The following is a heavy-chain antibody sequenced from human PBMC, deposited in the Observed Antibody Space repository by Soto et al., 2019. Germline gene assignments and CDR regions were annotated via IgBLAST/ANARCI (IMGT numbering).Heavy chain of an antibody. Sequence: GGSLRLSCAASGFTFSDHYMDWVRQAPGKGLEWVGRTRNKANSYTTEYAASVKGRFTISRDDSKNSLYLQMNSLKTEDTAVYYCARASYGDYSGYYGMDVWGQGTTVTVSS. J-gene: IGHJ6*02. V-gene: IGHV3-72*01. CDR3: ARASYGDYSGYYGMDV. D-gene: IGHD4-17*01. CDR1: GFTFSDHY. CDR2: TRNKANSYTT.